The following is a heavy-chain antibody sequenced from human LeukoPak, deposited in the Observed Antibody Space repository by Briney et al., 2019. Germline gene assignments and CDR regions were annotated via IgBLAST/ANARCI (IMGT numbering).Heavy chain of an antibody. CDR3: AKRASDCTSTSCYFVSFDY. Sequence: GGSLRLSCAASGFTFSNYAMSWVRQAPGKGLEWVSAISGSGGTTYYADSVKGRFTISRDNSKNTLYLQMNTLRAEDTAVYYCAKRASDCTSTSCYFVSFDYWGQGTLVTVSS. J-gene: IGHJ4*02. V-gene: IGHV3-23*01. D-gene: IGHD2-2*01. CDR1: GFTFSNYA. CDR2: ISGSGGTT.